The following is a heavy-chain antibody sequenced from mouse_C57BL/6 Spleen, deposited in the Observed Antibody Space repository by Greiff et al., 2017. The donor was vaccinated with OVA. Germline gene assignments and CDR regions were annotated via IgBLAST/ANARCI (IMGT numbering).Heavy chain of an antibody. CDR3: ARLDDYGGAWFAY. CDR1: GYTFTSYW. CDR2: IYPGSGST. Sequence: QVQLQQPGAELVKPGASVKMSCKASGYTFTSYWITWVKQRPGQGLEWIGDIYPGSGSTNYNEKFKSKATLTVDTSSSTAYMQLSSLTSEDSAVYYCARLDDYGGAWFAYWGQGTLVTVSA. D-gene: IGHD2-4*01. J-gene: IGHJ3*01. V-gene: IGHV1-55*01.